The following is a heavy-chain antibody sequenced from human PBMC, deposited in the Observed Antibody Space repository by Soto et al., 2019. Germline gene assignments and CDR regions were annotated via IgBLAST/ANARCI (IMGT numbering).Heavy chain of an antibody. CDR2: INHSGST. J-gene: IGHJ6*02. D-gene: IGHD3-3*01. CDR3: ARVSYDFWSGYSPYYYYGMDV. Sequence: QVQLQQWGAGLLKPSETLSLTCAVYGGSFSGYYWSWISQPPGKGLEWIGEINHSGSTNYNPSLKSRVTISVDTSKNQFSLKLSSVTAADTAVYYCARVSYDFWSGYSPYYYYGMDVWGQGTTVTVSS. V-gene: IGHV4-34*01. CDR1: GGSFSGYY.